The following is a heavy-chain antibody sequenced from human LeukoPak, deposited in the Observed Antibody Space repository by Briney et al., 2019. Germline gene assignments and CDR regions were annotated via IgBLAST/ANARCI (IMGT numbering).Heavy chain of an antibody. CDR2: IYYSGST. J-gene: IGHJ4*02. CDR3: ASGGADSYGLLGPLDY. CDR1: GGSISSGGYY. Sequence: SETLSLTCTASGGSISSGGYYWSWIRQHPGKGLEWIGYIYYSGSTYYNPSLKSRVTISVDTSKNQFSLKLSSVTAADTAVYYCASGGADSYGLLGPLDYWGQGTLVTVSS. V-gene: IGHV4-31*03. D-gene: IGHD5-18*01.